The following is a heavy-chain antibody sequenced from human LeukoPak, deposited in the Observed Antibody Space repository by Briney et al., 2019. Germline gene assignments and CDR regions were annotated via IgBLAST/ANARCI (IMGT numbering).Heavy chain of an antibody. V-gene: IGHV3-9*01. D-gene: IGHD4-17*01. CDR1: GFTFDDYA. Sequence: GGSLRLSCAASGFTFDDYAMHWVRHAPGKGLEWVSGISWNSGSIGYADSVKGRFTISRDNAKNSLYLQMNSLRAEDTALYYCAKGQYGDYYYGMDVWGQGTTVTVSS. CDR3: AKGQYGDYYYGMDV. J-gene: IGHJ6*02. CDR2: ISWNSGSI.